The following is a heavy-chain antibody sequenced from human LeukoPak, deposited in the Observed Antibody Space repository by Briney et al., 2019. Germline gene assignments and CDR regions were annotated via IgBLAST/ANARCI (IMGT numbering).Heavy chain of an antibody. V-gene: IGHV3-30*18. CDR3: AKDDRGNEAPFDY. CDR1: GFTLSNYD. Sequence: AGGSLRLSCAASGFTLSNYDMHWVRQAPGKGLEWVAVISYDGTNKYYADSVKGRFTISRDNSKNTLHLQMNSLRAEDTAVYYCAKDDRGNEAPFDYWGQGTLVTVSS. J-gene: IGHJ4*02. CDR2: ISYDGTNK.